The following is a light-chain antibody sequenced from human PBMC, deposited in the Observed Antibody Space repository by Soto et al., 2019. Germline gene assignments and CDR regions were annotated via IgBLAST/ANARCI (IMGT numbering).Light chain of an antibody. CDR1: QPISSP. CDR2: ATS. CDR3: QHTYGTPA. Sequence: IQMTQSPSYLSASLADRLTIPCRASQPISSPLSWYQQKPGKVPELLMYATSRLQSGVPSRFSGSRSGTDFTLTISSLQPADFATYYCQHTYGTPAFGQGTRLEIK. V-gene: IGKV1-39*01. J-gene: IGKJ5*01.